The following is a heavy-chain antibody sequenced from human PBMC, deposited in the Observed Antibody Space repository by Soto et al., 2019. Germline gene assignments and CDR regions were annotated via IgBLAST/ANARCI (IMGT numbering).Heavy chain of an antibody. CDR1: GGSISIYY. V-gene: IGHV4-59*01. Sequence: SETLSLTCTVSGGSISIYYWRWIGQPPGKGLEWIGYIYYSGSTNYNPSLKSRVTISVDTSKNQFSLKLSSVTAADTAVYYCAREPGYSNKFDYWGQGTLVTVSS. D-gene: IGHD6-13*01. J-gene: IGHJ4*02. CDR3: AREPGYSNKFDY. CDR2: IYYSGST.